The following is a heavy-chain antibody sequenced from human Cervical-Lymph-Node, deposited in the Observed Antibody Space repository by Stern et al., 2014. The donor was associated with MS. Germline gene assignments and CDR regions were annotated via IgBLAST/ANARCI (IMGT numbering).Heavy chain of an antibody. CDR2: MNPDGGTT. CDR1: GYTFRNND. J-gene: IGHJ3*01. Sequence: VQLVESGAEVKKPGASVKVSCKASGYTFRNNDINWVRQAPGQGLEWMGWMNPDGGTTGYGQRFQGRVTMTRDLSTDAAYMELSRLTSEDTAIYYCARGGLYERGGYYDSLDFWGHGTMVTVSS. CDR3: ARGGLYERGGYYDSLDF. D-gene: IGHD3-22*01. V-gene: IGHV1-8*01.